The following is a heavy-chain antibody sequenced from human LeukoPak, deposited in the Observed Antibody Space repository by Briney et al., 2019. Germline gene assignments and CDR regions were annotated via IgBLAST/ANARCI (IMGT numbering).Heavy chain of an antibody. D-gene: IGHD2-2*02. J-gene: IGHJ1*01. CDR2: INHSGST. CDR3: ARARYCSSTSCYTTSEYFQH. CDR1: GGSFSGYY. Sequence: SETLSLTCAVYGGSFSGYYWSWIRQPPGKGLEWIGEINHSGSTNYNPSLKSRVTISVDTSKNQFSLKLSSVTAADMAVYYCARARYCSSTSCYTTSEYFQHWGQGTLVTVSS. V-gene: IGHV4-34*01.